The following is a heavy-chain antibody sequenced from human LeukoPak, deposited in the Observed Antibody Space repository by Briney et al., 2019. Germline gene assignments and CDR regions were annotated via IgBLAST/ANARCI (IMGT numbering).Heavy chain of an antibody. CDR2: ISGSGGST. J-gene: IGHJ4*02. Sequence: GGSLRLSCAASGFTFSSYAMSWVRQAPGKGLEWVSAISGSGGSTYYADSVKGRFTISRDNSKNTPYLQMNSLRAEDTAVYYCAKDHDGAPYYFDYWGQRTIVAVSS. CDR1: GFTFSSYA. CDR3: AKDHDGAPYYFDY. V-gene: IGHV3-23*01. D-gene: IGHD1-26*01.